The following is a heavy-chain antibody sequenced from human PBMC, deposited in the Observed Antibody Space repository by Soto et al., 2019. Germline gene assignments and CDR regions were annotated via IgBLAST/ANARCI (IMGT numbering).Heavy chain of an antibody. CDR1: GFTFSSYA. CDR3: AKDVYNGDYLFDY. J-gene: IGHJ4*02. CDR2: ISGSGGST. Sequence: EVQLLESGGGLVQPGGSLRLSCAASGFTFSSYAMSWVHQAPGKGLEWVSAISGSGGSTYYADSVKGRFTISRDNSKNTLYLQMNSLRAEDTAVYYCAKDVYNGDYLFDYWGQGTLVTVSS. D-gene: IGHD4-17*01. V-gene: IGHV3-23*01.